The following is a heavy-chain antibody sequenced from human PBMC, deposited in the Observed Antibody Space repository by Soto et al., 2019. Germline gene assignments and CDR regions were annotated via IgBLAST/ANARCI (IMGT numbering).Heavy chain of an antibody. D-gene: IGHD6-6*01. CDR2: ISSSSSYI. Sequence: EVQLVESGGGLVKPGGSLRLSCAASGFTFSSYSMNWVRQAPGKGLEWVSSISSSSSYIYYADSVKGRFTISRDNAKNSLYRQMNSLRAEDTAVYYCASLSIAAAPSRYWGQGTLVTVSS. CDR3: ASLSIAAAPSRY. CDR1: GFTFSSYS. V-gene: IGHV3-21*01. J-gene: IGHJ4*02.